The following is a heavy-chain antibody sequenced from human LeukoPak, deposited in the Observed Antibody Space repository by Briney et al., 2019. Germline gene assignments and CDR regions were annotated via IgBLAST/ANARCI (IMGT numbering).Heavy chain of an antibody. CDR1: GGSISSYY. Sequence: SETLSLTCTVSGGSISSYYWSWIRQPPGKGLEWIGYIYYSGSTNYNPSLKSRVTISVDTSKNQFPLKLSSVTAADTAVYYCARDEVYYDYGGLWYFDLWGRGTLVTVSS. CDR3: ARDEVYYDYGGLWYFDL. D-gene: IGHD3-22*01. CDR2: IYYSGST. V-gene: IGHV4-59*01. J-gene: IGHJ2*01.